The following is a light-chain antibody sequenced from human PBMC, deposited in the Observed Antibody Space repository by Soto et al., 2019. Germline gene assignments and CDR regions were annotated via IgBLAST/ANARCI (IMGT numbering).Light chain of an antibody. CDR3: GSWDSSLSAYV. V-gene: IGLV2-11*01. CDR1: SSDVGAYKY. J-gene: IGLJ1*01. Sequence: QSALTQPRSVSGSPGQSVTISCTGTSSDVGAYKYVSWYQHYPGEAPKVMIYDDNKRPSGIPDRFSGSKSGTSATLGITGFQTGDEADYYCGSWDSSLSAYVFGTGTKVTVL. CDR2: DDN.